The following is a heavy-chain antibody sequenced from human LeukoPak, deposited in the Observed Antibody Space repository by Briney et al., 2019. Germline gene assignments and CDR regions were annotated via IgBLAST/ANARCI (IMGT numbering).Heavy chain of an antibody. D-gene: IGHD6-13*01. CDR3: ARESTAGYNSSWYGFRN. J-gene: IGHJ1*01. CDR1: GFTFSGYW. CDR2: INQDGSGK. V-gene: IGHV3-7*01. Sequence: GGSLRLSCAASGFTFSGYWMSWVRQAPGKGLEWVANINQDGSGKYYVDSVKGRFTISRDNAKNSLFLQMGSLRVEDTAEYYCARESTAGYNSSWYGFRNWGQGTLVSVPS.